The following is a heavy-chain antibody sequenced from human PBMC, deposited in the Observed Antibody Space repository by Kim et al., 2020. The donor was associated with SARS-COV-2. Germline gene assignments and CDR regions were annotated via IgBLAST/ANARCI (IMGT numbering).Heavy chain of an antibody. J-gene: IGHJ4*02. D-gene: IGHD3-10*02. V-gene: IGHV4-4*02. CDR3: ARGFKKGRMFVFDY. Sequence: PSLKSRVTISVDKSKNQFSLKLSSVTAADTAVYYCARGFKKGRMFVFDYWGQGTLVTVSS.